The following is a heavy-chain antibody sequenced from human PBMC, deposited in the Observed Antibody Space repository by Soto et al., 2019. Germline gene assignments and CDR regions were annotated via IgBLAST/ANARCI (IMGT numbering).Heavy chain of an antibody. Sequence: QVQLVQSGAEVKKPGSSVKVSCKASGDSFNTYALNWVRQAPGQGLEWMGGIIPVFGTADYAQKFQGRVTITADEATSTAYMALSSLSSEDTAVYYCAMPPRRVPTARCTYDMEVWGQGTTVTVSS. CDR1: GDSFNTYA. D-gene: IGHD2-2*01. CDR3: AMPPRRVPTARCTYDMEV. J-gene: IGHJ6*02. CDR2: IIPVFGTA. V-gene: IGHV1-69*01.